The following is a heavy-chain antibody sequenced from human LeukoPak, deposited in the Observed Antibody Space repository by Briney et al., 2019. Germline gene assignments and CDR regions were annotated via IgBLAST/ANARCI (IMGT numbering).Heavy chain of an antibody. Sequence: ASVKVSCKASGYTFTSYDINWVRQATGQGLEWMGWMNPNSGNTGYAQKFQGRVTMTRNTSISTAYMELSSLRSEDTAVYYCARRKRGRYRSGGSCYSPSDYWGQGTLVTVSS. CDR3: ARRKRGRYRSGGSCYSPSDY. V-gene: IGHV1-8*01. J-gene: IGHJ4*02. CDR2: MNPNSGNT. D-gene: IGHD2-15*01. CDR1: GYTFTSYD.